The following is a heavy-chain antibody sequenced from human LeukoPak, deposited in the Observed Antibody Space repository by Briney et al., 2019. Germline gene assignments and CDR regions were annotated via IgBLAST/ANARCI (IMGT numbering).Heavy chain of an antibody. CDR3: ARRASFSSNWYFEY. D-gene: IGHD6-13*01. V-gene: IGHV5-51*01. Sequence: GESLKISCKGSGYRFTSYWIGWVRQMPGKGLEWMGFIYPSDSDTRYSPSFQGQVTISADKSIDTAYLQWSSLKASDTAMYYCARRASFSSNWYFEYWGQGTLVTVSS. CDR1: GYRFTSYW. CDR2: IYPSDSDT. J-gene: IGHJ4*02.